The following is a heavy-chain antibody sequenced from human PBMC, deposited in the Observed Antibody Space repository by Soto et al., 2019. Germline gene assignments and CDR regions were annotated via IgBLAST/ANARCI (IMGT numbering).Heavy chain of an antibody. J-gene: IGHJ4*02. CDR3: GREYEGSPTD. D-gene: IGHD3-16*01. V-gene: IGHV4-59*12. Sequence: SETLSLTCTVSGGSISSYYWSWIRQPPGKGLEWIGYIYYSGSTNYNPSLKSRVTISVDTSKNQFSLKLTSVTAADTAVYYCGREYEGSPTDWGQGTLDTVSS. CDR2: IYYSGST. CDR1: GGSISSYY.